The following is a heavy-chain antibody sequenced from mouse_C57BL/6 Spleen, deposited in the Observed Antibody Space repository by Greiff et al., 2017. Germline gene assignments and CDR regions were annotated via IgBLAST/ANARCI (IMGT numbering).Heavy chain of an antibody. CDR1: GFSLTSYG. CDR2: IWSGGST. J-gene: IGHJ2*01. CDR3: ARNEGLLRGYYFDY. V-gene: IGHV2-2*01. Sequence: VKVVESGPGLVQPSQSLSITCTVSGFSLTSYGVHWVRQSPGKGLEWLGVIWSGGSTDYNAAFISRLSISKDNSKSQVFFKMNSLQADDTAIYYCARNEGLLRGYYFDYWGQGTTLTVSS. D-gene: IGHD1-1*01.